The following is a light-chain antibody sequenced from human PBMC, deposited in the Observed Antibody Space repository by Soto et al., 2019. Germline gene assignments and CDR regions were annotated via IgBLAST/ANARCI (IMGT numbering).Light chain of an antibody. CDR1: QSVSSSN. J-gene: IGKJ3*01. CDR3: QQYGSAPLT. CDR2: GAS. Sequence: EIVLTQSPGTLSLSPGERATLSCRASQSVSSSNLAWYQQKPGQAPRLLIYGASSRATGIPDRFSGSGSGADFTLPISRLEPEDVVVYYCQQYGSAPLTFGPGTKVDIK. V-gene: IGKV3-20*01.